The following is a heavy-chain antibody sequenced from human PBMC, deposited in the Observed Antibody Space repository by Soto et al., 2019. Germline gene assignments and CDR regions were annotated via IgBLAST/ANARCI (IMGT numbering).Heavy chain of an antibody. Sequence: GGSLRLSCAASGFTFSSYAMHWVRQAPGKGLEWVAVISYDGSNKYYADSVKGRFTISRDNSKNTLYLQMNSLRAEDTAVYYCARDHGYSSSWWWFDYWGQGTLVTVSS. V-gene: IGHV3-30-3*01. CDR2: ISYDGSNK. CDR1: GFTFSSYA. J-gene: IGHJ4*02. CDR3: ARDHGYSSSWWWFDY. D-gene: IGHD6-13*01.